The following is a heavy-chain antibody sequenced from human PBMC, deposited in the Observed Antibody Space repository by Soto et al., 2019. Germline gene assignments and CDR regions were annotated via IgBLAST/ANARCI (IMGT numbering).Heavy chain of an antibody. V-gene: IGHV3-30*03. Sequence: QVQLVESGGGVVQSGGSLRLSCAASGLSFSEYGLHWVRQAPGKGPEWVAVISSHGSDTYYADFVKGRFIISRDNFRNTLFLQMYRLRVDDTAVYYCTTHRGMQLWLPYFDSWGQGTHVTVSS. D-gene: IGHD5-18*01. CDR1: GLSFSEYG. J-gene: IGHJ4*02. CDR3: TTHRGMQLWLPYFDS. CDR2: ISSHGSDT.